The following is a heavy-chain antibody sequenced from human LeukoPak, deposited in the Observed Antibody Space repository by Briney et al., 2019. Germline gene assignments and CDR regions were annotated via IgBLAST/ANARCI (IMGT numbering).Heavy chain of an antibody. D-gene: IGHD3-22*01. CDR2: LSWNSGNI. CDR1: GFTFSSYA. V-gene: IGHV3-9*01. Sequence: GGSLRLSCAASGFTFSSYAMTWVRQAPGKGLEWVSGLSWNSGNIGYADSVKGRFTISRDNAKNSLYLQMNSLRAEDTALYYCVKDISMIVVADNALHIWGQGTMVTVSS. J-gene: IGHJ3*02. CDR3: VKDISMIVVADNALHI.